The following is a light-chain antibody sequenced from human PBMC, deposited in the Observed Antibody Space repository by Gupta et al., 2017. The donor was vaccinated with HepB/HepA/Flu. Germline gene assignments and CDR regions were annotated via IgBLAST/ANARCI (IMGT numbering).Light chain of an antibody. CDR1: QSVGTN. V-gene: IGKV3-15*01. Sequence: ETVMTQSPDNMSVSPGERVTLSCRASQSVGTNLAWYQQKPGQAPRLLIRGASTRATGIPARFSGSGSGTDFTLTISSLQSEDFAVYYCHQYNNWPPWTFGQGTKVE. CDR3: HQYNNWPPWT. J-gene: IGKJ1*01. CDR2: GAS.